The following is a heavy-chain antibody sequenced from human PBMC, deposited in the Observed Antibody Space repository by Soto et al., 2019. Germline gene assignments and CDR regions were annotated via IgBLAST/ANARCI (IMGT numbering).Heavy chain of an antibody. Sequence: QVQLQESGPGLVKPSETLSLTCTVSGASVSSGSYYWSWIRQPPGKGLEWIGYIYYSGSTNYNPSLKSRVTILVDTSKNQFSLRLSSVTATDTAISYCARMFNSKSWELSHYFDYWGQGTLVTVSS. CDR2: IYYSGST. CDR1: GASVSSGSYY. CDR3: ARMFNSKSWELSHYFDY. J-gene: IGHJ4*02. V-gene: IGHV4-61*01. D-gene: IGHD1-26*01.